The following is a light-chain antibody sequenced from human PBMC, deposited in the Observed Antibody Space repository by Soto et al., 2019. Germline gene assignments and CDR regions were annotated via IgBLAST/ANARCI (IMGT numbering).Light chain of an antibody. V-gene: IGKV3-20*01. CDR1: QTISRNY. J-gene: IGKJ1*01. CDR3: QQYGSLSWT. CDR2: HGS. Sequence: EIVLTQSPGTLSLSPGERVTLSCRASQTISRNYLAWYQQKPGLAPRLIMYHGSRRAAGTPDRFSGSGSGTDFSLTISRLEPEDFAVYYCQQYGSLSWTFGQGTKVDIK.